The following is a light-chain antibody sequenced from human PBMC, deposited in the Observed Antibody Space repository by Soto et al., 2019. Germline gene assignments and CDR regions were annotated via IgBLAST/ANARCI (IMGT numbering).Light chain of an antibody. CDR3: SSYTSSSTLYV. CDR2: DVS. J-gene: IGLJ1*01. Sequence: QSVLTQPASVSGSPGQSITISCTGTSSDVGGYNYVSWYQQHPGKAPKLMIYDVSNPPSGVPNRFSGSKSGNTASLTISGLQAEDEADYYCSSYTSSSTLYVFGTGTKVTVL. CDR1: SSDVGGYNY. V-gene: IGLV2-14*01.